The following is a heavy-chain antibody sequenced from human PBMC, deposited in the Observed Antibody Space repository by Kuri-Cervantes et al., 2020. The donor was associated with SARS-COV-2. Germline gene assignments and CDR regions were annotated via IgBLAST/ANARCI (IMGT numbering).Heavy chain of an antibody. CDR2: IYYSGST. CDR3: ARLGTYDSSGYGDY. CDR1: GGSISSGGYY. J-gene: IGHJ4*02. Sequence: SETLSLTCTVSGGSISSGGYYWSWIRQHPGKGLEWIGYIYYSGSTNYNPSLKSRVTISVDASKNQFSLKLSSVTAADTAVYYCARLGTYDSSGYGDYWGQGTLVTVSS. V-gene: IGHV4-61*08. D-gene: IGHD3-22*01.